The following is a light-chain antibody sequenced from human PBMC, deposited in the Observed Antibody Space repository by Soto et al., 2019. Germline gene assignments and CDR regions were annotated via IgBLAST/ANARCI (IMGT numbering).Light chain of an antibody. CDR1: SSDVGGYNY. J-gene: IGLJ2*01. Sequence: QSALTQPRSVSGSPGQSVTISCTGISSDVGGYNYVSWDQQHPGKAPKLMIYDVSKRPSGVTDRFSGSKSGNTASLTISGLQAEGEADYYCCPYAGSYTVVFGGGTQLTVL. V-gene: IGLV2-11*01. CDR3: CPYAGSYTVV. CDR2: DVS.